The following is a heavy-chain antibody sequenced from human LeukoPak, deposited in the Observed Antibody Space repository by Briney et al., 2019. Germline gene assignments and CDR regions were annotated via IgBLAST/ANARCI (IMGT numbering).Heavy chain of an antibody. Sequence: GESLKISCKGSGYSFTSYWIGWVRQMPGKGLEWMGIIYHGDSDTRYSPSFQGQVIISADKSISTAYLQWSSLKASDTAMYYCARLPGYCSSTTCPYNWFDPWGQGTLVTVSS. CDR1: GYSFTSYW. D-gene: IGHD2-2*01. CDR2: IYHGDSDT. J-gene: IGHJ5*02. V-gene: IGHV5-51*01. CDR3: ARLPGYCSSTTCPYNWFDP.